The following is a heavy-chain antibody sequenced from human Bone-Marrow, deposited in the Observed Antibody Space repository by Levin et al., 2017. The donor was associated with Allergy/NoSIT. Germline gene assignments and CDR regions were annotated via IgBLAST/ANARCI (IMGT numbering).Heavy chain of an antibody. D-gene: IGHD1-1*01. CDR1: GYSINSGYY. J-gene: IGHJ4*02. Sequence: NASETLSLTCAVSGYSINSGYYWGWIRQPPGKGLEWIGSVYRSGTTYYTPSLKSRVTISLDMSKNQFSLNLNSVTAADTAVYFCAREWEGGTSNFDFWGQGTPVAVSS. CDR3: AREWEGGTSNFDF. V-gene: IGHV4-38-2*02. CDR2: VYRSGTT.